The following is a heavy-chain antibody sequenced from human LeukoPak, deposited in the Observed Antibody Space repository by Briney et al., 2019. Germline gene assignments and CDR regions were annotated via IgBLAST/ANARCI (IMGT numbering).Heavy chain of an antibody. Sequence: SETLSLTCSVSGDSINSNYWSWMRQPPGKGLEWIGYVYYGGSTNYNPSLKSRVSMSVDTSKNQFSLNLSSVTAADTAVYHCAKLLAGCPGGRCRAHFDYWGQGTLVTVSS. CDR2: VYYGGST. CDR1: GDSINSNY. J-gene: IGHJ4*02. V-gene: IGHV4-59*01. CDR3: AKLLAGCPGGRCRAHFDY. D-gene: IGHD2-15*01.